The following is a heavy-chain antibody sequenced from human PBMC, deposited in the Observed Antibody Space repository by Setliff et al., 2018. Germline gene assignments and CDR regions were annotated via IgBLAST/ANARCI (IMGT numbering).Heavy chain of an antibody. CDR3: ARAPDSGTYYNLYPYYMDV. Sequence: PSETLSLTCTVSGGSTSGYFWNWIRQPPGKGLEWIGHIYASGSTKYNPSLRSRVTISVDTSKNHFSLRLSSVTAADTAVYYCARAPDSGTYYNLYPYYMDVWGKGTTVTVSS. J-gene: IGHJ6*03. CDR1: GGSTSGYF. CDR2: IYASGST. D-gene: IGHD1-26*01. V-gene: IGHV4-4*08.